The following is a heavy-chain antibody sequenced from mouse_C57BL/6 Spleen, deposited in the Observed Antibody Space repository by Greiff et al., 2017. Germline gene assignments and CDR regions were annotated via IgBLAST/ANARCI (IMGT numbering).Heavy chain of an antibody. CDR2: ISYSGST. Sequence: VQLKESGPGMVKPSQSLSLTCTVTGYSITSGYDWHWIRHFPGNKLEWMGYISYSGSTNYNPTLKSRISITHATSKNHFFLKLNSVTTEDTATYYCARDYDGYYVGFAYWGQGTLVTVSA. V-gene: IGHV3-1*01. CDR1: GYSITSGYD. D-gene: IGHD2-3*01. J-gene: IGHJ3*01. CDR3: ARDYDGYYVGFAY.